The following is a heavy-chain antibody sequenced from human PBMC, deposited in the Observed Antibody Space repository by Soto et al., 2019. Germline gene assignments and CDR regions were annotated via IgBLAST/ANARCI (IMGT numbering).Heavy chain of an antibody. CDR2: IYHYGAT. J-gene: IGHJ4*02. CDR3: ARVDTAMAPFDY. V-gene: IGHV4-38-2*01. D-gene: IGHD5-18*01. Sequence: ETLSLTCGVSGYSIRSGYYWGWIRQPPGKGLEWIGSIYHYGATYHSSSLKSRATISVDTSKNQISLKLTSVTAADTAVYFCARVDTAMAPFDYWGQGTVVTVSS. CDR1: GYSIRSGYY.